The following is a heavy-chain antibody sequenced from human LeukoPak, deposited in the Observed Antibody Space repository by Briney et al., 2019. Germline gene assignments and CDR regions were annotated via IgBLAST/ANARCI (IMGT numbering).Heavy chain of an antibody. D-gene: IGHD5-18*01. CDR1: GYSISSGYY. CDR3: ARNLPLLNTAMVRGAFDI. CDR2: LYYSGST. V-gene: IGHV4-38-2*02. J-gene: IGHJ3*02. Sequence: SETLSLTCTVSGYSISSGYYWGWIRQPPGKGLEWIGSLYYSGSTYYNPSLKSRVTISVDTSKNQSLLKLSSVTAADTAVYYCARNLPLLNTAMVRGAFDIWGQGTMVTVSS.